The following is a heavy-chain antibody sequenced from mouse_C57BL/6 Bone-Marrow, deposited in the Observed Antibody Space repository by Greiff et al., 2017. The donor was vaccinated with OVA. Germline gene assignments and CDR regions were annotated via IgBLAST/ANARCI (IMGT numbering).Heavy chain of an antibody. CDR3: ARYSIYYDYDFYWYFDV. CDR2: IYPRSGNT. V-gene: IGHV1-81*01. CDR1: GYTFTSYG. D-gene: IGHD2-4*01. Sequence: QVQLQQSGAELARPGASVKLSCKASGYTFTSYGISWVKQRTGQGLEWIGEIYPRSGNTYYNEKFKGKATLTADKSSSTAYMELRSLTSEDSAVYFCARYSIYYDYDFYWYFDVWGTGTTVTVSS. J-gene: IGHJ1*03.